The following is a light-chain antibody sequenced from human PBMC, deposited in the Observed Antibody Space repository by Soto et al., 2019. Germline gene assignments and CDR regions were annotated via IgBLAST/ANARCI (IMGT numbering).Light chain of an antibody. CDR1: QSVSSY. V-gene: IGKV3-15*01. CDR3: HQYDNWPRT. CDR2: DAS. J-gene: IGKJ1*01. Sequence: EILMTQSPATLSVSPGERATVSCRASQSVSSYLAWYQQKPGQAPRLLISDASTRATGIPARFSGSGSGTEFTLTISSLQSEDSAIYYCHQYDNWPRTFGQGTKVDIK.